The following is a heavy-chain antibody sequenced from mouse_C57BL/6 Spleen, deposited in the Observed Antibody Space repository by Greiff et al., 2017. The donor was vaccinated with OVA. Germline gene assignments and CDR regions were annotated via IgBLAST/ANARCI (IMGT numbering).Heavy chain of an antibody. CDR2: ISSGGSYT. CDR1: GFTFSSYG. Sequence: EVQLVESGGDLVKPGGSLKLSCAASGFTFSSYGMSWVRQTPDKRLEWVATISSGGSYTYYPDSVKGRFTISRDNAKHTLYLQMSSLKSEDTAMYYCARRGYYGSSYYWYFDVWGTGTTVTVSS. CDR3: ARRGYYGSSYYWYFDV. D-gene: IGHD1-1*01. V-gene: IGHV5-6*01. J-gene: IGHJ1*03.